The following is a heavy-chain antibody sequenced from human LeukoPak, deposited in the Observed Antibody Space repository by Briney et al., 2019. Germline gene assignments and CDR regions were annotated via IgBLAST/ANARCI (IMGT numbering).Heavy chain of an antibody. CDR3: ARDNRYYYDSSGYPFDY. V-gene: IGHV3-48*01. J-gene: IGHJ4*02. CDR1: GFTFSSYS. CDR2: ISSSSSTI. D-gene: IGHD3-22*01. Sequence: GGSLRLSCAASGFTFSSYSMNWVRQAPGKGPEWVSYISSSSSTIYYADSVKGRFTISRDNAKNSLYLQMNSLRAEDTAVYYCARDNRYYYDSSGYPFDYWGQGTLVTISS.